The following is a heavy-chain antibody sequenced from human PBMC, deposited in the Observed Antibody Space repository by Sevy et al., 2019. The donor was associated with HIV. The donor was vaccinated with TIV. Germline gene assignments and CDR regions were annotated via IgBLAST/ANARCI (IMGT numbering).Heavy chain of an antibody. Sequence: GGSLRLSCAASGFTFSSYGMNWARQAPGKGLEWVSSISTSSSYIYYADSVKGRFTISRDNAKNSLYLQMNSLRAEDTAVYYCARDEVGGSYWEFDYWGQGTLVTVSS. J-gene: IGHJ4*02. D-gene: IGHD1-26*01. CDR2: ISTSSSYI. V-gene: IGHV3-21*01. CDR1: GFTFSSYG. CDR3: ARDEVGGSYWEFDY.